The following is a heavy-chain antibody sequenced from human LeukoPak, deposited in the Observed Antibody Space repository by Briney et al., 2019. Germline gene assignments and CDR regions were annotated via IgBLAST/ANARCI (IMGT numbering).Heavy chain of an antibody. CDR2: IDYRGST. Sequence: SETLSLTCSVSGGSISSYYWNWIRQSPGKGLEWIGNIDYRGSTNYNPSLKSRVTISVDTSKNQLSLRLSSVTAADTAVYYCARDCGSVPFDYWGQGTLVTVSS. D-gene: IGHD5-12*01. J-gene: IGHJ4*02. CDR3: ARDCGSVPFDY. V-gene: IGHV4-59*01. CDR1: GGSISSYY.